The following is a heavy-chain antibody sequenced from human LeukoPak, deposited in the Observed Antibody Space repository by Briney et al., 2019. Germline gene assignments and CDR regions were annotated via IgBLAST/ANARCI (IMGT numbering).Heavy chain of an antibody. CDR3: AKDGSCSSTSCYYGY. CDR1: GVTFSSYA. CDR2: ISGSGGST. V-gene: IGHV3-23*01. Sequence: PGGSLRLSCAASGVTFSSYAMSWVRQAPGKGLEWVSAISGSGGSTYYADSVKGRFTISRDNSKNTLYLQMNSLRAEDTAVYYCAKDGSCSSTSCYYGYWGQGTLVTVSS. J-gene: IGHJ4*02. D-gene: IGHD2-2*01.